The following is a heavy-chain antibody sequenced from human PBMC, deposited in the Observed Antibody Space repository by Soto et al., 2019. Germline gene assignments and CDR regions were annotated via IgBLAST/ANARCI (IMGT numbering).Heavy chain of an antibody. V-gene: IGHV4-39*01. CDR3: ARHLTKGTTILRGVDY. CDR2: SYYSGST. J-gene: IGHJ4*02. CDR1: GGSISSSSYY. D-gene: IGHD3-10*01. Sequence: SETLSLTCTVSGGSISSSSYYWGWIRQPPGKGMECIGSSYYSGSTYYNPSLKSRVTISVDTSKNQFSLRLNSVTAADTAVYFCARHLTKGTTILRGVDYWGLGTLLTVSS.